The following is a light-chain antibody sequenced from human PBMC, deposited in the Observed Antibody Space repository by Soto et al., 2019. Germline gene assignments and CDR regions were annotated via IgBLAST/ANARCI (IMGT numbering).Light chain of an antibody. CDR1: QSISSY. Sequence: IQMTQSPSSLSASVGDRVTITCRASQSISSYLNWYQQKPGKAPKLLIYDASSLESGVPSRFSGSGSGTEFTLTISSLQPDDFATYYCQQYNSYQWTFGQGTKVDIK. CDR3: QQYNSYQWT. CDR2: DAS. V-gene: IGKV1-5*01. J-gene: IGKJ1*01.